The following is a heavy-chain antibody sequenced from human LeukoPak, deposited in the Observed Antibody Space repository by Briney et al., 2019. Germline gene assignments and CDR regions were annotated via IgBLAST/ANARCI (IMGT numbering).Heavy chain of an antibody. CDR3: ARRRKVGREDDALDL. J-gene: IGHJ3*01. CDR2: VSFDESNK. D-gene: IGHD1-26*01. V-gene: IGHV3-30-3*01. CDR1: GFTFSSYA. Sequence: HSGGSLRLSCAASGFTFSSYAMHWVRQAPAKGLEWVPVVSFDESNKLYADSVRGRFTISRDNSKNTLFLQMNSLRDEDTAIYYCARRRKVGREDDALDLWGQGTMVTVAS.